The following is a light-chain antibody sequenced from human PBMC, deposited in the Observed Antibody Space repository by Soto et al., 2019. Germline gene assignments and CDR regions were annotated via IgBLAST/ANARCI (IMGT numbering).Light chain of an antibody. Sequence: DIKMTQSPSTLSAFVGDRFTITSQASQSISSWLAWYQQKPGKAPKLLVYQASTLESGVPLRFSGSGSGTEFTLTINSLQSDDFATYYCQQYDSYSWTFGQGTKVDIK. J-gene: IGKJ1*01. CDR1: QSISSW. CDR2: QAS. V-gene: IGKV1-5*03. CDR3: QQYDSYSWT.